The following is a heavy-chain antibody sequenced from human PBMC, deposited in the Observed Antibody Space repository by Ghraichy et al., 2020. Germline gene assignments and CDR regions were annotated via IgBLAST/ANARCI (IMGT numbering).Heavy chain of an antibody. V-gene: IGHV4-59*08. CDR3: ARHTVRSYYYYGMDV. CDR1: GGSISSYY. CDR2: IYYSGST. D-gene: IGHD4-11*01. Sequence: SETLSLTCTVSGGSISSYYWSWIRQPPGKGLEWIGYIYYSGSTNYNPSLKSRVTISVDTSKNQFSLKLSSVTAADTAVYYCARHTVRSYYYYGMDVWGQGTTVTVSS. J-gene: IGHJ6*02.